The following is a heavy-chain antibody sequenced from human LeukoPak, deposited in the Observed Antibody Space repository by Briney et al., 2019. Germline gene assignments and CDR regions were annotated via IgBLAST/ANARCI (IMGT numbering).Heavy chain of an antibody. CDR1: GYTFTNYA. V-gene: IGHV1-3*01. CDR2: ITPGNGDT. CDR3: ARERWHCRVNCYSVYYYALDV. J-gene: IGHJ6*02. D-gene: IGHD2-15*01. Sequence: ASVKVSCKGSGYTFTNYAVHWVRQAPGQRLEWLGGITPGNGDTKYSQNFRGRVTVTSDTSAATAYVELNSLTSEDTAVYYCARERWHCRVNCYSVYYYALDVWGQGTTVTVSS.